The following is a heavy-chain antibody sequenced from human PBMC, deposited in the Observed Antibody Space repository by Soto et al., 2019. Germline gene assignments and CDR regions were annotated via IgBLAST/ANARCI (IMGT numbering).Heavy chain of an antibody. V-gene: IGHV1-8*01. D-gene: IGHD6-19*01. CDR3: ARGRHRSGWSDRVVYHSYDMDV. Sequence: VSVKVSCKTSVYTFSRYDINWVRQATGQGLEWMGWMNPNSGNTGYAQKFQGRVTMTRNTSISTAYMELSSLRSEDTAVYYCARGRHRSGWSDRVVYHSYDMDVWGQGTTVTVS. CDR2: MNPNSGNT. J-gene: IGHJ6*02. CDR1: VYTFSRYD.